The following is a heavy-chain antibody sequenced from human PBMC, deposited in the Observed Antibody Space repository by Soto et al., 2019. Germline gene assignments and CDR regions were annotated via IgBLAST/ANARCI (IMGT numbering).Heavy chain of an antibody. CDR3: ARGGGAAAGSVHWFDP. CDR2: TYYRSKWYN. CDR1: GDSVSSNSAA. D-gene: IGHD6-13*01. J-gene: IGHJ5*02. Sequence: SQTLSLTCVISGDSVSSNSAAWNWIRQSPSRGLEWLGRTYYRSKWYNDYAVSVKSRITINPDTSKNQFSLQLNSVAPEDTAVYYCARGGGAAAGSVHWFDPWGQGTLVTVSS. V-gene: IGHV6-1*01.